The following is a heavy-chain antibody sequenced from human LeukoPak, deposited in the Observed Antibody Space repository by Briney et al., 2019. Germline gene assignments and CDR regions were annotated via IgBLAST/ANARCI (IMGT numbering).Heavy chain of an antibody. D-gene: IGHD6-13*01. Sequence: GGSLRLSCAASGFTFSSYSMNWVRQAPGKGLEWVSSISSSSSYIYYADSVKGRFTISRDNAKNSLYLQMNGLRAEDTAVYYCARGVSWSPPAAYWGQGTLVTVSS. CDR2: ISSSSSYI. CDR1: GFTFSSYS. V-gene: IGHV3-21*01. CDR3: ARGVSWSPPAAY. J-gene: IGHJ4*02.